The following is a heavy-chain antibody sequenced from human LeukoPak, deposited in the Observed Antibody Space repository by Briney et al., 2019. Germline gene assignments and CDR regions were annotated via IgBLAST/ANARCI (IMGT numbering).Heavy chain of an antibody. V-gene: IGHV3-30-3*01. J-gene: IGHJ4*02. CDR2: ISYDGSNK. D-gene: IGHD5-12*01. CDR1: GFTFSSYA. CDR3: ARGGDIVATKAYFDY. Sequence: PGGSLRLSCAASGFTFSSYAMHWVRQAPGKGLEWVAVISYDGSNKYYADSVKGRFTISRDNSKNTLYLQMNSLRAEDTAVYYCARGGDIVATKAYFDYWGQGTLVTVSS.